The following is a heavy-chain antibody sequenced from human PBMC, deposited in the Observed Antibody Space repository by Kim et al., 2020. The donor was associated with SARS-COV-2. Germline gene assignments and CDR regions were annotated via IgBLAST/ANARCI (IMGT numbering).Heavy chain of an antibody. CDR2: ISYDGSNK. Sequence: GGSLRLSCAASGFTFSSYGMHWVRQAPGKGLEWVAVISYDGSNKYYADSVKGRFTISRDNSKNTLYLQMNSLRAEDTAVYYCAKEGFYDILTGYYMPTPYYYYYGMDVWGQGTTVTVSS. CDR3: AKEGFYDILTGYYMPTPYYYYYGMDV. J-gene: IGHJ6*02. D-gene: IGHD3-9*01. CDR1: GFTFSSYG. V-gene: IGHV3-30*18.